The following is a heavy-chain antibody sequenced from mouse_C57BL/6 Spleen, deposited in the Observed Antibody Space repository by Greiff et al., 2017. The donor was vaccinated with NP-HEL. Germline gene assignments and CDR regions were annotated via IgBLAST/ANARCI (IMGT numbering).Heavy chain of an antibody. CDR1: GYTFTSYW. CDR3: AREGGRRRYCDD. D-gene: IGHD1-1*01. Sequence: VQLQQPGAELVKPGASVKMSCKASGYTFTSYWITWVKQRPGQGLEWIGDIYPGSGSTNYNEKFKSKATLTVDTTSSTAYMQLSSLTAEDSAVYYCAREGGRRRYCDDWGTGTTVTVSS. J-gene: IGHJ1*03. V-gene: IGHV1-55*01. CDR2: IYPGSGST.